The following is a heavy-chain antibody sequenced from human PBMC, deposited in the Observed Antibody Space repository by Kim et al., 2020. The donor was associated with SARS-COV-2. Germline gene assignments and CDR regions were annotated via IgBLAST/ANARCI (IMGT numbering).Heavy chain of an antibody. Sequence: GSRYYADSVKGRFTNSRNNSTNTLYLQMNSLRAEDTAVYYCAKVAYYFDYWGQGTLVTVSS. CDR3: AKVAYYFDY. V-gene: IGHV3-23*01. J-gene: IGHJ4*02. CDR2: GSR.